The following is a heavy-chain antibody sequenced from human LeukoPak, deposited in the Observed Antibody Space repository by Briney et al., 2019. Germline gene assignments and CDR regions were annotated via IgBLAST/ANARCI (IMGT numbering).Heavy chain of an antibody. CDR2: IYYSGST. V-gene: IGHV4-59*01. Sequence: SETLSLTCTVSGGSISSYYWSWVRQPPGKGLEGIGYIYYSGSTNYNASLKSRGTISVDTTKKQFSLKLSSVTAEDTAGDYCAGGLLHDLPYYDFWSGYYDYYYYYMDVWGKGTTLTVSS. D-gene: IGHD3-3*01. CDR3: AGGLLHDLPYYDFWSGYYDYYYYYMDV. CDR1: GGSISSYY. J-gene: IGHJ6*03.